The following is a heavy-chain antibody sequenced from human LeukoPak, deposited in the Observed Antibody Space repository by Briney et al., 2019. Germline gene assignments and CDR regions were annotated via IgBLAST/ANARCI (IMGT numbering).Heavy chain of an antibody. V-gene: IGHV3-9*03. J-gene: IGHJ3*02. D-gene: IGHD6-13*01. Sequence: GGSLRLSCAASVVTFDDYAMHWVRQAPGKGLEWVSGISWNSGSIGYADSVKGRFTISRDNAKNSLYLQMNSLRAEDMALYYCAKDRSLSYSSSWYWGSLDIWGQGTMVTVSS. CDR3: AKDRSLSYSSSWYWGSLDI. CDR2: ISWNSGSI. CDR1: VVTFDDYA.